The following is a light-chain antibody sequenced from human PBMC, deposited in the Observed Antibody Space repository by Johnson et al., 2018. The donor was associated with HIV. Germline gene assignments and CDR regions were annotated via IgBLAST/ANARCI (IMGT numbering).Light chain of an antibody. CDR1: SSNVGSSF. CDR2: DNN. CDR3: GAWESSLNTYV. J-gene: IGLJ1*01. V-gene: IGLV1-51*01. Sequence: QSVLTQPPSVSAARGQTVTISCSGSSSNVGSSFVSWYRQVPGTAPKLLIYDNNKRASGIPGRFSGSKSGPSATLGITGLQTGDEADYYCGAWESSLNTYVFGTGTKVTVL.